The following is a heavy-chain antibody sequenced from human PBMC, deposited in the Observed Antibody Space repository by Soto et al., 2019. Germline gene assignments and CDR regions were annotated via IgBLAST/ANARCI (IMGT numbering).Heavy chain of an antibody. CDR3: AHKLPVTTSAFDI. V-gene: IGHV2-5*01. CDR1: GFSLNTSGVG. CDR2: IYWTDDK. D-gene: IGHD4-17*01. Sequence: QITLKESGPTLVKPTQTLTLTCTFSGFSLNTSGVGVGWVRQPPGRALEWLAVIYWTDDKRYSPSLKSRLSITKDTSKNQVVLTMTNMDPMDTAIFFCAHKLPVTTSAFDIWGQGIMVTVSS. J-gene: IGHJ3*02.